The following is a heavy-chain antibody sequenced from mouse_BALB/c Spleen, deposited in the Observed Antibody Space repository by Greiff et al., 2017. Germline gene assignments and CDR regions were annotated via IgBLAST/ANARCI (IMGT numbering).Heavy chain of an antibody. J-gene: IGHJ1*01. V-gene: IGHV5-17*02. CDR2: ISSGSSTI. CDR1: GFTFSSFG. CDR3: ASGGRYDDYWYFDV. D-gene: IGHD2-14*01. Sequence: EVQVVESGGGLVQPGGSRKLSCAASGFTFSSFGMHWVRQAPEKGLEWVAYISSGSSTIYYADTVKGRFTISRDNPKNTLFLQMTSLRSEDTAMYYCASGGRYDDYWYFDVWGAGTTVTVSS.